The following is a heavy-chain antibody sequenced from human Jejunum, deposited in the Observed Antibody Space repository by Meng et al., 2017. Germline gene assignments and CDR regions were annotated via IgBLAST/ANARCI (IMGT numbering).Heavy chain of an antibody. V-gene: IGHV3-7*01. CDR3: TRYRDSIDY. CDR2: IKADGTEQ. Sequence: GESLKISCATSGFTLSDYWMNWVRQAPGKGLEWVANIKADGTEQYYVDSVKGRFTISRDNAKNSLYLQMNSLRTEDTAVYYCTRYRDSIDYWGQGTLVTVSS. D-gene: IGHD2-15*01. CDR1: GFTLSDYW. J-gene: IGHJ4*02.